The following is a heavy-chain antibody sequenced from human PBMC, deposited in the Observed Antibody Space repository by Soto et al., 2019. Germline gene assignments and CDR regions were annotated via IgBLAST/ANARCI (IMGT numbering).Heavy chain of an antibody. J-gene: IGHJ4*02. CDR1: GFTFSSYW. Sequence: PGGSLRLSCAASGFTFSSYWMHWVRQAPGKGLVWVSRINSDGSSTSYADSVKGRFTISRDNAKNTLYLQMNSLRAEDTAVYYCAREQQGGSYYNSFDYWGQGTLVTVSS. V-gene: IGHV3-74*01. CDR2: INSDGSST. D-gene: IGHD1-26*01. CDR3: AREQQGGSYYNSFDY.